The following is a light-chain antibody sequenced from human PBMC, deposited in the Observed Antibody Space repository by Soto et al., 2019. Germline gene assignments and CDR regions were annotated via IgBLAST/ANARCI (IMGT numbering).Light chain of an antibody. CDR2: EVS. CDR1: SSDVGSYNL. CDR3: SSYAGSSTFSYV. J-gene: IGLJ1*01. V-gene: IGLV2-23*02. Sequence: QSALTQPASVSGSPGQSITISCTGTSSDVGSYNLVSWYQQHPGKAPKLMIYEVSKRPSGVSNRFSGSKSGNTASLTISGLQAEDEADYYCSSYAGSSTFSYVFGTGTKVTV.